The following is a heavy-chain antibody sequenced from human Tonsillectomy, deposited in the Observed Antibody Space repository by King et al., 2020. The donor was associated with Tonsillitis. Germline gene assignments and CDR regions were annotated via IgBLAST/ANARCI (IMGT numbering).Heavy chain of an antibody. J-gene: IGHJ4*02. V-gene: IGHV3-23*03. CDR3: AKPIERLGYSHGYDYFDY. D-gene: IGHD5-18*01. CDR1: GFTFSSYA. CDR2: IYNGDGSA. Sequence: VQLVESGGGLVQPGGSLRLSCAASGFTFSSYAMSWVRQAPGKGLEWVSTIYNGDGSASYADSVKGRFTISRDNSKSTLFLQMSSLRAEDTAVYYCAKPIERLGYSHGYDYFDYWGQGTLVTVSS.